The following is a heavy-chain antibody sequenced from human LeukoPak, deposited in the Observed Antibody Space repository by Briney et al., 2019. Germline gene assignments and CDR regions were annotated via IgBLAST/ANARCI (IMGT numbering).Heavy chain of an antibody. CDR1: GFTFDDYT. J-gene: IGHJ1*01. V-gene: IGHV3-43*01. D-gene: IGHD3-22*01. Sequence: KPGGSLRLSCAASGFTFDDYTMHWVRQAPGKGLEWVSLISWDGGSTYYADSVKGRFTISRDNSKNSLYLQMNSLRTEDTALYYCAKDIGGDTMIVPYFQHWGQGTLVTVSS. CDR2: ISWDGGST. CDR3: AKDIGGDTMIVPYFQH.